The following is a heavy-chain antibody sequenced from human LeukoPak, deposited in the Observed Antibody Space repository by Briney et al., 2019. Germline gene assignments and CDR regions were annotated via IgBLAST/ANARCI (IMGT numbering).Heavy chain of an antibody. Sequence: GGSLRLSCAASGFTFSGYSMNWVRQAPGQGLEWLSYINTNGRTIYYADSVKGRFTISRDNAKNSLYLQMNSLRAEDTALYYCARDSDWLPDYWGQGTLVTVSS. J-gene: IGHJ4*02. CDR3: ARDSDWLPDY. D-gene: IGHD3-9*01. CDR2: INTNGRTI. V-gene: IGHV3-48*04. CDR1: GFTFSGYS.